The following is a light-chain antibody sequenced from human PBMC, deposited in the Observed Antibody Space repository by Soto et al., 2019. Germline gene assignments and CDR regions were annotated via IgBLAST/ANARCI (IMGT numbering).Light chain of an antibody. J-gene: IGKJ3*01. CDR2: DTS. Sequence: DIQPTQSPSTLSASLGDRVTITCRASQISDDFLAWFQQKPGQAPKLLVFDTSKLAKGVPSRFSGGTSGSDFTLTISGLQHDDFGTYYCQQYDSYSVTFGPGTKLDVK. CDR1: QISDDF. V-gene: IGKV1-5*01. CDR3: QQYDSYSVT.